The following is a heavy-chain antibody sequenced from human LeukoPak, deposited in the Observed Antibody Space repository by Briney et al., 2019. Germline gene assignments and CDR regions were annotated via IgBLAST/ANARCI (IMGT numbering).Heavy chain of an antibody. V-gene: IGHV3-53*04. CDR2: IYSGGST. CDR3: ARGNRDDSSGYSYYYYGMDV. J-gene: IGHJ6*02. CDR1: GFTVSSNY. Sequence: PGGSLRLSCAASGFTVSSNYMRWVRQAPGEGLEWVSVIYSGGSTYYADSVKGRFTISRHNSKNTLYLQMNSLRAEVTAVYYCARGNRDDSSGYSYYYYGMDVWGQGTTVTVSS. D-gene: IGHD3-22*01.